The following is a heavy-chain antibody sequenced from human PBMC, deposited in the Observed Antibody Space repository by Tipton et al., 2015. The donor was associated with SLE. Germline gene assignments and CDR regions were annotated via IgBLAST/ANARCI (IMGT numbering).Heavy chain of an antibody. D-gene: IGHD4-11*01. Sequence: TLSLTCTVSGYPISIGGYYYNWIRQHPGKGLEWIGYIYYSGSTYYNPSLKSRVTISIDTSRTHFPLKLNSMTAADTAVYYCARQRLQPRGDYFDYWGQGALVTVSS. CDR3: ARQRLQPRGDYFDY. J-gene: IGHJ4*02. CDR1: GYPISIGGYY. CDR2: IYYSGST. V-gene: IGHV4-31*03.